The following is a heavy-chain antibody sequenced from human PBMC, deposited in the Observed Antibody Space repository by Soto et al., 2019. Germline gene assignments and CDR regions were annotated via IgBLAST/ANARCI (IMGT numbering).Heavy chain of an antibody. Sequence: QLQLQESGSGLVKPSQTLSLTCAVSGGSISSGGYSWSWIRQPPGKGLERIGYIYHSGSTYYNPSLKSRVTISVDRSKNQFSLKLSSVTAADTAVYYCARAGLDSVSKSHFDYWGQGTLVTVSS. V-gene: IGHV4-30-2*01. CDR2: IYHSGST. J-gene: IGHJ4*02. CDR3: ARAGLDSVSKSHFDY. CDR1: GGSISSGGYS. D-gene: IGHD2-15*01.